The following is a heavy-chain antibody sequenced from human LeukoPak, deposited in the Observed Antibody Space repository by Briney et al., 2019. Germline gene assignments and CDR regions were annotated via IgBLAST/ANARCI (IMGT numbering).Heavy chain of an antibody. Sequence: GGSLRLSCAASGFTFSSYAMHWVRQAPGKGLEWVAVISYDGSNKYYADSVKGRFTISRDNSKNTLYLQMNSLRAEDTAVYYCARALNILTFDYWGQGPWSPSPQ. D-gene: IGHD3-9*01. J-gene: IGHJ4*02. CDR3: ARALNILTFDY. CDR2: ISYDGSNK. V-gene: IGHV3-30*04. CDR1: GFTFSSYA.